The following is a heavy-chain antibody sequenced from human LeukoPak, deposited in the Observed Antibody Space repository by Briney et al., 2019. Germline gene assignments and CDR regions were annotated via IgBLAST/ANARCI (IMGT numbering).Heavy chain of an antibody. CDR1: GGSISSGGYY. D-gene: IGHD3-22*01. Sequence: PSETLSLTCTVSGGSISSGGYYWSWIRQPPGKGLEWIGYIYHSGSTYYNPSLKSRVTISVDKSKNQFSLKLSSVTAADTAVYYCARVARYDSSGYYWGQGTLVTVSS. V-gene: IGHV4-30-2*01. J-gene: IGHJ4*02. CDR3: ARVARYDSSGYY. CDR2: IYHSGST.